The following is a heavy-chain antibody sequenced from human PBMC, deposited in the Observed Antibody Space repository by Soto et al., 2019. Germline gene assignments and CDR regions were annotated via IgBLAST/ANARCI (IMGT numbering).Heavy chain of an antibody. D-gene: IGHD3-3*01. J-gene: IGHJ4*02. Sequence: SETLSLTCTVSGGSVSSGSYYWSWIRQPPGKGLEWIGYIYYSGSTNYNPSLKSRVTISVDTSKNQFSLKLSSVTAADTAVYYCARMLYYDFWSGYPLFDYWGQGTLVTVSS. CDR2: IYYSGST. CDR3: ARMLYYDFWSGYPLFDY. V-gene: IGHV4-61*01. CDR1: GGSVSSGSYY.